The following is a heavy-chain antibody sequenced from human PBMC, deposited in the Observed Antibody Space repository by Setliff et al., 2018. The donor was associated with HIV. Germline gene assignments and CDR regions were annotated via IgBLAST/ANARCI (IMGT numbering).Heavy chain of an antibody. Sequence: GGSLRLSCAASGFNVSSNYMSWVRQAPGKGLDCVSVIYSSGGTYYADSVKGRFTISRDNARNSLVLQMNSLRADDTAVYYCARVRPLGYCSTGACPPDYWGQGTLVTVSS. CDR3: ARVRPLGYCSTGACPPDY. D-gene: IGHD2-8*01. CDR1: GFNVSSNY. J-gene: IGHJ4*02. CDR2: IYSSGGT. V-gene: IGHV3-66*01.